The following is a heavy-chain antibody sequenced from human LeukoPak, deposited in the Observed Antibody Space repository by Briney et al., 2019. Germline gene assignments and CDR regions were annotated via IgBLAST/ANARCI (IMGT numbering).Heavy chain of an antibody. V-gene: IGHV4-30-4*01. J-gene: IGHJ3*02. CDR2: IYDSGST. CDR3: ARDCSGGSCYGAFDI. D-gene: IGHD2-15*01. Sequence: SETLSLTCTVSGASIRSGDYYWSWIRQPPGEGLEWIGYIYDSGSTYYNPSLKSRITISVDTSENRFSLKLSSVTATDTAVYYCARDCSGGSCYGAFDIWGQGTMVTVSS. CDR1: GASIRSGDYY.